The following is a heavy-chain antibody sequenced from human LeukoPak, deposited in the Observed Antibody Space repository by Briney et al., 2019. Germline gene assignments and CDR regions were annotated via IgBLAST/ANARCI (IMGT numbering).Heavy chain of an antibody. D-gene: IGHD4-17*01. J-gene: IGHJ4*02. CDR3: ARGVSDYGGNSPLY. CDR1: GYTFSGYY. CDR2: INPNNGGT. V-gene: IGHV1-2*02. Sequence: ASVKVSCKASGYTFSGYYIHWVRQAPGQGLEWMGWINPNNGGTNYAQKFQGRVSMTRDTSISTAYMELSSLKSDDTAKYYCARGVSDYGGNSPLYWGQGTLVTVSS.